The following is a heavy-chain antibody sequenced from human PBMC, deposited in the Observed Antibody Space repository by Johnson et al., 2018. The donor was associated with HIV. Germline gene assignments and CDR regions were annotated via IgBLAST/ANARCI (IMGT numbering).Heavy chain of an antibody. CDR3: ARGKGAAAGLDAFDS. J-gene: IGHJ3*02. CDR1: GFTFDDYG. D-gene: IGHD6-13*01. Sequence: EVQLVESGGGVVQPGGSLRLSCAASGFTFDDYGMSWVRQAPGKGLEWVSGINWNGGSTGYADSMKGRFTISRDNARNSLYLQMNSLRDEDTALYFCARGKGAAAGLDAFDSWGKVSMVTVSS. CDR2: INWNGGST. V-gene: IGHV3-20*04.